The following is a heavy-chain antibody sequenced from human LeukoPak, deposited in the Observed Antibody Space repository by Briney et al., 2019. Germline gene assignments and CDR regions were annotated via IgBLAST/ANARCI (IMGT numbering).Heavy chain of an antibody. J-gene: IGHJ4*02. CDR3: AKDFNPYGSGSYYKL. CDR2: ISGSGGST. CDR1: GFTFSSYV. Sequence: TGGSLRLSCAASGFTFSSYVMSCVRQAPGKGLEGGAAISGSGGSTYYADSVKGRFTISRDNSKNTLDLQMNSLRAEDTAVYYCAKDFNPYGSGSYYKLWGQGTLVTVSS. V-gene: IGHV3-23*01. D-gene: IGHD3-10*01.